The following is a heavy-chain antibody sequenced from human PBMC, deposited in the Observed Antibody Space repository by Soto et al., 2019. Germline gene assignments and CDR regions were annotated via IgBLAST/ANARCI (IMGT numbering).Heavy chain of an antibody. CDR3: ARGYYDSSGYYRLAFDI. CDR1: GGTFSSYA. J-gene: IGHJ3*02. CDR2: IIPIFGTA. D-gene: IGHD3-22*01. V-gene: IGHV1-69*05. Sequence: SVKVSCKASGGTFSSYAISWVRQAPGQGLEWMGGIIPIFGTANYAQKLQGRVTMTTDTSTSTAYMELRSLRSDDTAVYYCARGYYDSSGYYRLAFDIWGQGTMVTVSS.